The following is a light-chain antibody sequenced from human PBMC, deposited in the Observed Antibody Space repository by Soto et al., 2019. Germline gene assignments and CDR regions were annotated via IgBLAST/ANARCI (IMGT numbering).Light chain of an antibody. CDR1: ALPKQF. J-gene: IGLJ1*01. CDR3: QSADSSGTYYV. V-gene: IGLV3-25*03. CDR2: KDS. Sequence: SYELTQPPSVSLSPGQTAMLTCSGGALPKQFAYWYQQKPGQAPVLVIYKDSERPSGIPERFSGSSSGTTATLTINAVQAEDEVDYYCQSADSSGTYYVFGAGTKVTVL.